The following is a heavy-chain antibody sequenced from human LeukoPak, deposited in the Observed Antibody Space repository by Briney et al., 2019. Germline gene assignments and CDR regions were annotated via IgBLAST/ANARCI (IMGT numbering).Heavy chain of an antibody. D-gene: IGHD5-24*01. CDR2: INPNSGGT. V-gene: IGHV1-2*02. CDR1: GYTFTGYY. CDR3: ARDPDGYNTSPHDY. J-gene: IGHJ4*02. Sequence: VASVKVSCKASGYTFTGYYMHWVRQAPGQGLEWMGWINPNSGGTNYAQKFQGRVTMTRDTSISTASMELSRLRSDDTAVYYCARDPDGYNTSPHDYWGQGTLVTVSS.